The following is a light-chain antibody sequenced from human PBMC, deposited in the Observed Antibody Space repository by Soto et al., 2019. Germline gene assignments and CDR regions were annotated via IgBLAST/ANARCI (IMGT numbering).Light chain of an antibody. CDR2: AAS. CDR3: QQSYIIPYT. Sequence: DIQMTQSPSTLSASVGDRVTITCRASQSISSWLAWYQQKPGKAPKVLIYAASSLKSGVPSRFSGSGSGTDFTLTISSLQPEDFATYYCQQSYIIPYTFGQGTKVDIK. J-gene: IGKJ2*01. CDR1: QSISSW. V-gene: IGKV1-39*01.